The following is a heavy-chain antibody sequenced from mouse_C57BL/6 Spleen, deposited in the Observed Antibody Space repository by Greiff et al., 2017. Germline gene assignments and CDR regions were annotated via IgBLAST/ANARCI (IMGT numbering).Heavy chain of an antibody. CDR1: GYTFTSYW. V-gene: IGHV1-52*01. Sequence: QVQLQQPGAELVRPGSSVKLSCKASGYTFTSYWMHWVKQRPIQGLEWIGNIDPSDSGTHYNQKFKDKATLTVDKSSSTAYMQIRSLTSEDSAVYYCDRRGYFDYWGQGTTLTVSS. J-gene: IGHJ2*01. CDR3: DRRGYFDY. CDR2: IDPSDSGT.